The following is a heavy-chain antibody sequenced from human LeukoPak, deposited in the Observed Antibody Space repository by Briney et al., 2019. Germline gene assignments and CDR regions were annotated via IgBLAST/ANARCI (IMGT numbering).Heavy chain of an antibody. D-gene: IGHD1-26*01. CDR3: ARDNSVGDTAWWFDP. CDR1: GYTFTSYY. J-gene: IGHJ5*02. Sequence: ASVKVSCKASGYTFTSYYMHWVRQAPGQGLEWMGLINPSGSSTSHAQKFQGRLSLTRDMSTSTDYMELSSLRSEDTAVYYCARDNSVGDTAWWFDPWGQGTLVTVSS. V-gene: IGHV1-46*01. CDR2: INPSGSST.